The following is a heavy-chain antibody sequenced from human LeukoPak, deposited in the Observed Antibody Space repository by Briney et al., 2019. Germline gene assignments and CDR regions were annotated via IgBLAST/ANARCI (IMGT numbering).Heavy chain of an antibody. J-gene: IGHJ4*02. D-gene: IGHD2-15*01. Sequence: PGGSLRLSCAASGFTFSSYAMSWVRQAPGKGLEWVSAISGSGGSTYYADSVKGRFTISRDNSKNTLYLQMNSLRAEDTAVYYCAKDRFRGSEAHSYYFDYWGQGTLVTVSS. CDR2: ISGSGGST. CDR3: AKDRFRGSEAHSYYFDY. CDR1: GFTFSSYA. V-gene: IGHV3-23*01.